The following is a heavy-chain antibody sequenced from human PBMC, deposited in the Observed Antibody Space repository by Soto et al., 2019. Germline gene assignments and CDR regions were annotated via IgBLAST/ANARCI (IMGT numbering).Heavy chain of an antibody. J-gene: IGHJ4*02. Sequence: ASVKVSCKASGYTFTSYAMHWVRQAPGQRLEWMGWINAGNGNTKYSQKFQGRVTITRDTSASTAYMELSSLRSEDTAVYYCARGSGILELRTPFDYWGQGTLVTVSS. CDR2: INAGNGNT. D-gene: IGHD1-7*01. CDR3: ARGSGILELRTPFDY. V-gene: IGHV1-3*01. CDR1: GYTFTSYA.